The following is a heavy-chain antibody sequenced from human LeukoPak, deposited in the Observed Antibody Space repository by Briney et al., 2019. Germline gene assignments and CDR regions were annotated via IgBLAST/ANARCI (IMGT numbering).Heavy chain of an antibody. D-gene: IGHD6-19*01. CDR1: GFTFSDYY. CDR2: ISSSGSTI. CDR3: AREVVYSSGWYVLDY. V-gene: IGHV3-11*01. J-gene: IGHJ4*02. Sequence: GGSLRLSCAASGFTFSDYYMSWIRQAPGKGLEWVSYISSSGSTIYYADSVKGRFTISRDNAKNSLYLQMNSLRAEDTAVYYCAREVVYSSGWYVLDYWGQGTLVTVSS.